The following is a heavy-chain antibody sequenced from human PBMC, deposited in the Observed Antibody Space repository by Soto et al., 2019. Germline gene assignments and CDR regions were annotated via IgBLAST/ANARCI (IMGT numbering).Heavy chain of an antibody. V-gene: IGHV5-10-1*01. CDR3: ASAYDSDYYGMDV. D-gene: IGHD3-22*01. Sequence: PGESLKISCKGSGYSFTSHCISWVRQMPGKGLEWMGRIDPSDSYTNYSPSFQGHVTISADKSISTAYLQWSSLKASDTAMYYCASAYDSDYYGMDVWGQGTTVTVSS. J-gene: IGHJ6*02. CDR1: GYSFTSHC. CDR2: IDPSDSYT.